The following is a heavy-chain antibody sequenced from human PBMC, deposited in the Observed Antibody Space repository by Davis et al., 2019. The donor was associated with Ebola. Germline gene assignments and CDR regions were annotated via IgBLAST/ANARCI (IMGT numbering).Heavy chain of an antibody. CDR3: ARVGSYDILTGYVWWFDP. Sequence: SVQVSCKASGGTFISYAISWVRQAPGQGLEWMGGIIPIFGTPNYAQKFQGRVTNTADKSTSTAYMELSSLRSEDTAVYYCARVGSYDILTGYVWWFDPWGQGTLVTVSS. J-gene: IGHJ5*02. CDR1: GGTFISYA. CDR2: IIPIFGTP. D-gene: IGHD3-9*01. V-gene: IGHV1-69*06.